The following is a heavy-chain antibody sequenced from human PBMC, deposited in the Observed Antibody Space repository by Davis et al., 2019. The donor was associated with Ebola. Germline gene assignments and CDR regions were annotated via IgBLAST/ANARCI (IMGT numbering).Heavy chain of an antibody. CDR1: GFTFSTHS. Sequence: GESLKISCAASGFTFSTHSLNWVRQAPGKGLQWISFIDHTGRTSYYADSVKGRFTISRDDAQNSLYLQMSSLRDEDTAVYYCTSDGVGTSWGQGVLVTVSS. D-gene: IGHD3-3*01. CDR3: TSDGVGTS. CDR2: IDHTGRTS. J-gene: IGHJ5*02. V-gene: IGHV3-48*02.